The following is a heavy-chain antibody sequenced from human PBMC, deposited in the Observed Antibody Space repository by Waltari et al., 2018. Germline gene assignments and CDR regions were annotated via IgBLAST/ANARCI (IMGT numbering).Heavy chain of an antibody. Sequence: EVQLVESGGGLVKPGGSLRLSCAASGFTFSSYSMNWVRQAPGKGLEWVSSISSSSSYICYADSVKGRFTIARDNAKNSLYLQMNSLRAEDTAVYYCARATTAAAIDYWGQGTLVTVSS. D-gene: IGHD6-13*01. CDR1: GFTFSSYS. J-gene: IGHJ4*02. V-gene: IGHV3-21*01. CDR2: ISSSSSYI. CDR3: ARATTAAAIDY.